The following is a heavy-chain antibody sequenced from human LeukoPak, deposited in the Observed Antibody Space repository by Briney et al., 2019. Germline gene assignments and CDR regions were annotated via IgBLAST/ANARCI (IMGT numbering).Heavy chain of an antibody. V-gene: IGHV3-66*01. CDR3: ASPVGATGECAFDI. CDR2: IYSGGST. CDR1: GFTVSSKY. Sequence: GGSLRLSCAASGFTVSSKYMSWVRQAPGKGLEWVSVIYSGGSTYYADSVKGRFTISRDNSKNTLYLQMNSLRAEDTAVYYCASPVGATGECAFDIWGQGTMVTVSS. D-gene: IGHD1-26*01. J-gene: IGHJ3*02.